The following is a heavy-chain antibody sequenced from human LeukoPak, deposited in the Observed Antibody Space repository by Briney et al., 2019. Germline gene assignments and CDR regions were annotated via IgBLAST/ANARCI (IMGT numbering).Heavy chain of an antibody. CDR3: ARDVGATYDAFDI. J-gene: IGHJ3*02. CDR2: IYYSGST. V-gene: IGHV4-59*01. Sequence: PSETLSHTCTVSGGSISSYYWSWIRQPPGKGLEWIGYIYYSGSTNYNPSLKSRVTISVDTSKNQFSLKLSSVTAADTAAYYCARDVGATYDAFDIWGQGTMVTVSS. CDR1: GGSISSYY. D-gene: IGHD1-26*01.